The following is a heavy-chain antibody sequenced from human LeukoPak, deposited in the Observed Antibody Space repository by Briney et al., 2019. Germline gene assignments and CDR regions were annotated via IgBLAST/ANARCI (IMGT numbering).Heavy chain of an antibody. Sequence: SVKVSCKASGGTFSSYTISWVRQAPGQGLEWMGRTIPILGIANYAQKFQGRVTITADKSTSTAYMELSSLRSEDTAVYYWARFWSGPNWFDPWGQGTLVTVSS. D-gene: IGHD3-3*01. CDR1: GGTFSSYT. V-gene: IGHV1-69*02. J-gene: IGHJ5*02. CDR3: ARFWSGPNWFDP. CDR2: TIPILGIA.